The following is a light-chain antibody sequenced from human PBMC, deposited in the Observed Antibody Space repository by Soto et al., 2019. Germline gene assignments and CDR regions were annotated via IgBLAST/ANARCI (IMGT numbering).Light chain of an antibody. CDR2: GAS. J-gene: IGKJ1*01. V-gene: IGKV3-20*01. CDR3: QQYGGSPQT. Sequence: EIALKQSPGTLSLSPEERATLSCRASQSVSNYLVWYQQKPGHAPRLLISGASSRATGIPDRFSGSGSGTEFTLTIRRLEPEDFAVYYCQQYGGSPQTFGQGTKVEIK. CDR1: QSVSNY.